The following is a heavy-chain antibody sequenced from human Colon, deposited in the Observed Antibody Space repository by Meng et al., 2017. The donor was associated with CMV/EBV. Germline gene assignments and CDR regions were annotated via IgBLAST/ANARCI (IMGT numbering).Heavy chain of an antibody. V-gene: IGHV3-30*04. CDR1: GFNFGVYA. Sequence: GESLKISCVASGFNFGVYAMHWVRQAPGKGLEWVAGMSFDGSYNHYADSVRGRFTISRDNSRNTLYLEVDDLRHEDTAVFFCARDAVVGPPTRANVGYFDYWGQGTLLTVSS. J-gene: IGHJ4*02. CDR3: ARDAVVGPPTRANVGYFDY. D-gene: IGHD2-15*01. CDR2: MSFDGSYN.